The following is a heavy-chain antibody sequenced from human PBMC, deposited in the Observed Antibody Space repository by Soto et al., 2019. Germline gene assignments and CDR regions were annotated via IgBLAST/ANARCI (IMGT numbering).Heavy chain of an antibody. CDR1: GYIYTSYT. D-gene: IGHD6-19*01. J-gene: IGHJ5*02. CDR3: ARTAGPTPFDP. Sequence: ASVTVSCQASGYIYTSYTMHWVRQAPGQRLEWMGRITAGNGNTKYSQKFQGRLTITRDTSASTVYMELNNLRSEDTAVYYCARTAGPTPFDPWGQGTPVTVSS. V-gene: IGHV1-3*01. CDR2: ITAGNGNT.